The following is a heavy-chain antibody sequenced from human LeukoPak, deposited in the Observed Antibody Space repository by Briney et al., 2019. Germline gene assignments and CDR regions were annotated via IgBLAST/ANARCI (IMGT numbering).Heavy chain of an antibody. CDR1: GNSISSGNNY. V-gene: IGHV4-61*02. D-gene: IGHD3-16*01. CDR2: IYTSGST. CDR3: AREYHESYVSYYYMDV. J-gene: IGHJ6*03. Sequence: SQTLSLTCTVSGNSISSGNNYWSWIRQPPGKGLEWIGRIYTSGSTNYNPSLKSRVTISGETSKNQFSLKLSSVTAADTAVYYCAREYHESYVSYYYMDVWGKGTTVTVSS.